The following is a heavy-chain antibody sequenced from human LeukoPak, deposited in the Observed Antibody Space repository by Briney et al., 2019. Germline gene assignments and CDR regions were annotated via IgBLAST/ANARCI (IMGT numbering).Heavy chain of an antibody. J-gene: IGHJ4*02. CDR2: IYPDDSDT. V-gene: IGHV5-51*01. CDR1: GYSFTNFW. D-gene: IGHD6-6*01. CDR3: ARRPPYSSSSYYFDY. Sequence: GESLKISCKGSGYSFTNFWIAWVRQMPGKGLEWMGIIYPDDSDTRYNPSFQGQVTISADWSISTAYLQWSSLKASDTAMYYCARRPPYSSSSYYFDYWGQGALVTVSS.